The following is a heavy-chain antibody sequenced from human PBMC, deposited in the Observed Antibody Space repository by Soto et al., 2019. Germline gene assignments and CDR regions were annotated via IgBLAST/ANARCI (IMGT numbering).Heavy chain of an antibody. CDR3: AKDRGTVNKIEGFDH. V-gene: IGHV3-23*01. CDR2: ITGNGGT. Sequence: EVQLLESGGDLVRPGGSLRLSCAASGFTFSTYAMNWVRHIPGKGLEWVSGITGNGGTYYVDSVKGRFTISRDISKNTLYMQMNSLRVEDTALYYCAKDRGTVNKIEGFDHWGPGTLVTVSS. J-gene: IGHJ4*02. D-gene: IGHD3-10*01. CDR1: GFTFSTYA.